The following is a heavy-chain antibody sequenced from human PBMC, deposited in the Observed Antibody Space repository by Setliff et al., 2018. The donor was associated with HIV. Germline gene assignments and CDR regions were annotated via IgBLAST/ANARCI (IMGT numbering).Heavy chain of an antibody. CDR1: GGSISDFY. CDR2: IYPTGDT. V-gene: IGHV4-4*07. D-gene: IGHD3-22*01. CDR3: ARVRLTMIMMVDYFDQ. J-gene: IGHJ4*02. Sequence: PSETLSLTCSVSGGSISDFYWSWIRQPPGKGLEWVGHIYPTGDTNYNPSLKSRVTLSADTSENQLSLSLTSVTAADTAVYYCARVRLTMIMMVDYFDQWGQGTLVTVSS.